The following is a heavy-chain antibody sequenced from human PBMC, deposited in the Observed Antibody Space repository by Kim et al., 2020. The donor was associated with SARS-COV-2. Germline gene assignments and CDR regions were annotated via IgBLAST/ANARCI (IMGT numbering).Heavy chain of an antibody. CDR2: IWYDGSNK. CDR1: GFTFSSYG. V-gene: IGHV3-33*01. CDR3: ARAWGNYYYYMDV. Sequence: GGSLRLSCAASGFTFSSYGMHWVRQAPGKGLEWVAVIWYDGSNKYYADSVKGRFTISRDNSKNTLYLQMNSLRAEDTAVYYCARAWGNYYYYMDVWGKGTTVTVSS. J-gene: IGHJ6*03. D-gene: IGHD7-27*01.